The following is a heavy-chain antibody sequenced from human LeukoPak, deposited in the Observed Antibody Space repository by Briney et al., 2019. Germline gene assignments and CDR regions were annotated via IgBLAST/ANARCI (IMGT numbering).Heavy chain of an antibody. CDR3: ARARGGYLGWELLSFDY. Sequence: SETLSLTCTVSNYSISTDYYWGWIRQPPGKGLEWIGTMYHSGSTYYNPSLKSRVTISVDTSKNQFSLKLSSVTAADTAVYYCARARGGYLGWELLSFDYWGQGTLVTVSS. V-gene: IGHV4-38-2*02. CDR1: NYSISTDYY. CDR2: MYHSGST. J-gene: IGHJ4*02. D-gene: IGHD1-26*01.